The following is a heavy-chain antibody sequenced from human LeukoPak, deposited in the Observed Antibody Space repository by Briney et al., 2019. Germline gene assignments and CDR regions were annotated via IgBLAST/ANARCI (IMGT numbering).Heavy chain of an antibody. Sequence: SETLSLTCTVSGGSISSYYWSWIRQPPGKGLEWIGYIYYSGSTNYNPSLKSRVTISVDTSKNQFSLKLSSVTAADTAVYYCARASWFDPWGQGTLVTVSS. V-gene: IGHV4-59*08. CDR3: ARASWFDP. CDR2: IYYSGST. CDR1: GGSISSYY. J-gene: IGHJ5*02.